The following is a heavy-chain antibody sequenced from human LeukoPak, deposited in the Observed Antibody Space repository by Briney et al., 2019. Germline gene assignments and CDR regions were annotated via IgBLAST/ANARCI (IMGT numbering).Heavy chain of an antibody. CDR1: GFTFDDYA. D-gene: IGHD3-22*01. CDR3: AKTHREYYYDSSGYYAFPPDY. Sequence: GGSLRLSXAASGFTFDDYAMHWVRQAPGKGLEWVSLISGDGGSTYYADSVKGRFTISRDNSKNSLYLQMNSLRTEDTALYYCAKTHREYYYDSSGYYAFPPDYWGQGTLVTVSS. V-gene: IGHV3-43*02. CDR2: ISGDGGST. J-gene: IGHJ4*02.